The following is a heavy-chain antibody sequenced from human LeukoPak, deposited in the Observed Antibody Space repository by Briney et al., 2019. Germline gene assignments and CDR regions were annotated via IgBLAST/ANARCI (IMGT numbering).Heavy chain of an antibody. J-gene: IGHJ4*02. Sequence: GGSLRLSCAASGFTFSSYWRSWVRQAPGKGLEWVANIKQDGSEKFYVDSVKGRFTNSRDNAKSSLYLQMNSLRAEDTAVYFCVRESVYGSRSYYSYWGQGTLVTVSS. CDR2: IKQDGSEK. CDR3: VRESVYGSRSYYSY. V-gene: IGHV3-7*04. D-gene: IGHD3-10*01. CDR1: GFTFSSYW.